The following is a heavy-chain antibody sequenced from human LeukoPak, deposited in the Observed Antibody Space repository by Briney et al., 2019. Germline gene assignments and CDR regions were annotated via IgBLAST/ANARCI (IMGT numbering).Heavy chain of an antibody. CDR3: ARARLRIEMATTLDY. CDR2: IYSGGST. Sequence: GGSLRLSCAASGFTVSSNYMSWVRQAPGKGLEWVSVIYSGGSTYYADSVKGRFTISRDNSKNTLYLQMNSLRAEDTAVYYCARARLRIEMATTLDYWGQGTLVTVSS. CDR1: GFTVSSNY. D-gene: IGHD5-24*01. J-gene: IGHJ4*02. V-gene: IGHV3-53*05.